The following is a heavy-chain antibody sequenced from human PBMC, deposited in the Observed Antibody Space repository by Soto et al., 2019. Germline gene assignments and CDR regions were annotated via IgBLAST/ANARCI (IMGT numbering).Heavy chain of an antibody. Sequence: PSETLSLTCTVSGGSISSYYWGWIRQPPGKGLEWIGYIYYSGSTNYNPSLKSRVTISVDTSKNQFSLKLSSVTAADTAVYYCARDRGYDSSGYYYANFDYWGQGTLVTVSS. CDR2: IYYSGST. V-gene: IGHV4-59*01. D-gene: IGHD3-22*01. CDR1: GGSISSYY. CDR3: ARDRGYDSSGYYYANFDY. J-gene: IGHJ4*02.